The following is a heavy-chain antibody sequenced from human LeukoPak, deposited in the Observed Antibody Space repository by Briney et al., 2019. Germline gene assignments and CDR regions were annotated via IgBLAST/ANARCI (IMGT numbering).Heavy chain of an antibody. Sequence: SQTLSLTCAISGDSVSSNSVTWNWIRQSPSKGLEWLGRTYYRSTWYNDYAVSVRGRITVNPDTSKNQFSLHLNSVTPEDTAVYYCARRLTQYDCFDPWGQGILVTVSS. CDR3: ARRLTQYDCFDP. CDR1: GDSVSSNSVT. D-gene: IGHD2-2*01. CDR2: TYYRSTWYN. J-gene: IGHJ5*02. V-gene: IGHV6-1*01.